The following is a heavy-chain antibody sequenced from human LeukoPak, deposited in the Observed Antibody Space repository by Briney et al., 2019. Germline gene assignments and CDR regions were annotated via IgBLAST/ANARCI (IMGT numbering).Heavy chain of an antibody. Sequence: GGSLRLSCVASRFTVNNNCVTWVRQAPGKGLEWVAVTCVDGRLFYADSVKGRFPVFRDNSENTIYLQLTSLRADDTARYFCARERGDKDMSGGCSFDVWGQGTMVIVSS. CDR1: RFTVNNNC. V-gene: IGHV3-53*01. CDR3: ARERGDKDMSGGCSFDV. J-gene: IGHJ3*01. D-gene: IGHD2-21*01. CDR2: TCVDGRL.